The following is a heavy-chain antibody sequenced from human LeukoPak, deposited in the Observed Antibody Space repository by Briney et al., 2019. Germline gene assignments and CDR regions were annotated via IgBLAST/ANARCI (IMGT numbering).Heavy chain of an antibody. CDR2: IYTSGST. Sequence: SETLSLTCTVSGRSISSGSHYWSWLRQPAGKGLEWIGRIYTSGSTNYNPSLKSRVSISVDTSKKQFSLKRNSVTAADTAMYYSARHVTVTYDAFDLWGQGTMVTVSS. CDR1: GRSISSGSHY. J-gene: IGHJ3*01. D-gene: IGHD4-11*01. CDR3: ARHVTVTYDAFDL. V-gene: IGHV4-61*02.